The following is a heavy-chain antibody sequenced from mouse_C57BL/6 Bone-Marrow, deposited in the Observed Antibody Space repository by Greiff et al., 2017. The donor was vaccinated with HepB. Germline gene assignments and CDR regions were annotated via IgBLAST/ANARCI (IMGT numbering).Heavy chain of an antibody. Sequence: EVMLVESGAELVRPGASVKLSCTASGFNIKDDYMHWVKQRPEQGLEWIGWIDPENGDTEYASKFQGKATITADTSSNTAYLQLSSLTSEDTAVYYCTTCSYGSSYRFAYWGQGTLVTVSA. CDR3: TTCSYGSSYRFAY. D-gene: IGHD1-1*01. V-gene: IGHV14-4*01. CDR1: GFNIKDDY. CDR2: IDPENGDT. J-gene: IGHJ3*01.